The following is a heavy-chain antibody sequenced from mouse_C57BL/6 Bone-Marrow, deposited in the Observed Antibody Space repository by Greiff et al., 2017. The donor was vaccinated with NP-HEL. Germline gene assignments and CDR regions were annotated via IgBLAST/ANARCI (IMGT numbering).Heavy chain of an antibody. CDR1: GYAFSSSW. J-gene: IGHJ3*01. Sequence: VKLKQSGPELVKPGASVKISCKASGYAFSSSWMNWVKQRPGQGLEWIGRIYPGDGDTNYNGKFKGKATLTADKSSSTAYMQLSSLTSEDSAVYFCARSLGFAYWGQGTLVTVSA. CDR3: ARSLGFAY. V-gene: IGHV1-82*01. CDR2: IYPGDGDT.